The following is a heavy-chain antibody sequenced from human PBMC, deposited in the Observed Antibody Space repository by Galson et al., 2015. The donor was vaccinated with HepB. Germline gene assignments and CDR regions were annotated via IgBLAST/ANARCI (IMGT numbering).Heavy chain of an antibody. D-gene: IGHD2-2*02. CDR2: ISAYNGNT. V-gene: IGHV1-18*01. CDR3: ARDLQYAQDCSSTSCYTGAWQPYDY. CDR1: GYTFTSYG. J-gene: IGHJ4*02. Sequence: SVKVSCKASGYTFTSYGISWVRQAPGQGLEWMGWISAYNGNTNYAQKLRGRVTMTTDTSTSTAYMELRSLRSDDTAVYYCARDLQYAQDCSSTSCYTGAWQPYDYWGQGTLVTVSS.